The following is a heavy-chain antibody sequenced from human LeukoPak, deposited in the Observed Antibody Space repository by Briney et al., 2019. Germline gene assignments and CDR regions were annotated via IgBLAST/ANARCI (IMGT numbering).Heavy chain of an antibody. J-gene: IGHJ4*02. CDR3: AKFSSASSDFDY. D-gene: IGHD6-13*01. V-gene: IGHV3-9*01. CDR2: ISWNSGSI. CDR1: GFTFDDYA. Sequence: GGSLRLSCAASGFTFDDYAMHWVRRAPGKGLEWVSGISWNSGSIGYADSVKGRFTISRDNAKNSLYLQMNNLRAEDTALYYCAKFSSASSDFDYWGQGTLVTVSS.